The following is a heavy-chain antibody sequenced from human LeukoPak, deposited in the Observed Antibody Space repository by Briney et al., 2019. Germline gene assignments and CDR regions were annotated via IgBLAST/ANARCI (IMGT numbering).Heavy chain of an antibody. V-gene: IGHV3-9*01. CDR2: ISWNSGSI. Sequence: GGSLRLSCAAYGFTFDDYAMPWVRQAPGKGLEWVSGISWNSGSIGYADSVKGRFTISRDNAKNSLYLQMNSLRAEDTALYYCAKHSSSSGFVYWGQGTLVTVSS. CDR1: GFTFDDYA. CDR3: AKHSSSSGFVY. J-gene: IGHJ4*02. D-gene: IGHD6-6*01.